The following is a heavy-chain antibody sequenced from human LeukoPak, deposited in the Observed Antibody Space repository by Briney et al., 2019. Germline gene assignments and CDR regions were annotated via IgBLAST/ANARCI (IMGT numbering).Heavy chain of an antibody. CDR2: IYYSGTT. V-gene: IGHV4-39*01. Sequence: SETLSLTCTVSGGSISSSQYYWGWIRQPPGKGLEWVGNIYYSGTTYYNPSFKSRVTMSVDTSKNQFSLKLSPVTAADTAVYYCAREYSSSSGRRAFDVWGQGTMVTVSS. J-gene: IGHJ3*01. CDR3: AREYSSSSGRRAFDV. D-gene: IGHD6-6*01. CDR1: GGSISSSQYY.